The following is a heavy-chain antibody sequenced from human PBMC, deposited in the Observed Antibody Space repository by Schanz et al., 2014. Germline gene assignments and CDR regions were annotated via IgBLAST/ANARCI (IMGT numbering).Heavy chain of an antibody. J-gene: IGHJ3*02. CDR2: INGYNAHT. CDR3: ARDIQYHYDTSGPVGAFDI. CDR1: GYSFSAYY. D-gene: IGHD3-22*01. Sequence: QVQLVQSGAELKNPGASVKVSCKASGYSFSAYYIHWMRQAPGQGLEWMGWINGYNAHTNYAQKFQGRVTMTTDTSTSTVYMELRSLRSDDTAVYYCARDIQYHYDTSGPVGAFDIWGQGTVVTVSS. V-gene: IGHV1-18*04.